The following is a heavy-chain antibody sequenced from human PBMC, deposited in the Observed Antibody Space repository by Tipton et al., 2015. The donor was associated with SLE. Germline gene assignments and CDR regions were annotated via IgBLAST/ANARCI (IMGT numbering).Heavy chain of an antibody. Sequence: LRLSCTVSGGSISSYYWSWIRQPPGKGLEWIGYIYYSGSTNYNPSLKSRVTISVDTSKNQFSLKQSSVTAADTAVYYCARDQAVAGRGAFDIWGQGTMVTVSS. CDR3: ARDQAVAGRGAFDI. D-gene: IGHD6-19*01. J-gene: IGHJ3*02. CDR2: IYYSGST. CDR1: GGSISSYY. V-gene: IGHV4-59*01.